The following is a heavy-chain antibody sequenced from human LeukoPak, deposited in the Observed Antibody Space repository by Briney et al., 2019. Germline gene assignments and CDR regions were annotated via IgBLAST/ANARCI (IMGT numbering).Heavy chain of an antibody. Sequence: GESLKISCKGSGYSFTSYWIGWVRQMPGKGLEWMGIIYPGDSDTRYSPSFQGQVTISADKSISTAYLQWSSLKASDTAMYYCARGYYDSSGYYYAYYFDYWGQGTLVTVSS. CDR1: GYSFTSYW. D-gene: IGHD3-22*01. J-gene: IGHJ4*02. CDR2: IYPGDSDT. V-gene: IGHV5-51*01. CDR3: ARGYYDSSGYYYAYYFDY.